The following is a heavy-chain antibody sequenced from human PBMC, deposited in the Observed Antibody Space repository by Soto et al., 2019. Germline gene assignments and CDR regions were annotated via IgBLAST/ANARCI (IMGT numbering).Heavy chain of an antibody. V-gene: IGHV3-23*01. Sequence: VHLLESGGGLVQPGGSLRLACTASGFTFNHYAMSWVRQAPGKGLEWVSAVSGRGGSTKYADSVKGRFIISRDNSNSTLYLQMAILRGEDTAVYYCATDSTVTTSLYFYYYGFDVWGQGTTVTVSS. CDR2: VSGRGGST. CDR3: ATDSTVTTSLYFYYYGFDV. CDR1: GFTFNHYA. D-gene: IGHD4-17*01. J-gene: IGHJ6*02.